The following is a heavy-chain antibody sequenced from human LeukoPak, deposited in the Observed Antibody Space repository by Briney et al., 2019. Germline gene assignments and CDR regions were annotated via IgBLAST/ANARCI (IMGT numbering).Heavy chain of an antibody. Sequence: KPSETLSLTCTVSGGSISSYYWSWIRQPAGKGLERIGRIYTSGSTNYNPSLKSRVTMSVDTSKNQFSLKLTSVTAADTAVYYCARGCSSTSCPSTYYYYYMDVWGKGTTVTVSS. V-gene: IGHV4-4*07. CDR1: GGSISSYY. D-gene: IGHD2-2*01. CDR2: IYTSGST. CDR3: ARGCSSTSCPSTYYYYYMDV. J-gene: IGHJ6*03.